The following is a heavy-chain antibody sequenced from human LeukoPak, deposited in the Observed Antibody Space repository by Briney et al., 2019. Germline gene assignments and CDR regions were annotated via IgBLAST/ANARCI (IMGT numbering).Heavy chain of an antibody. CDR2: IYHSGST. V-gene: IGHV4-4*02. J-gene: IGHJ4*02. D-gene: IGHD2-15*01. CDR1: GGSISSSNW. Sequence: SETLSLTCAVSGGSISSSNWWSWVRQPPGKGLEWIGEIYHSGSTNYNPSLKSRVTISVDKSKNQFSLKLSSVTAADTAVYYCASKALATRDYFDYWGQGTLVTVSS. CDR3: ASKALATRDYFDY.